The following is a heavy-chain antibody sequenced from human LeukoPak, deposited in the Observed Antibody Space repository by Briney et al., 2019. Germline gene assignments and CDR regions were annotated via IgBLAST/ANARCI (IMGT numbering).Heavy chain of an antibody. J-gene: IGHJ4*02. CDR2: IYYSGST. D-gene: IGHD2-8*02. CDR3: ARDRYWRYFDY. CDR1: RGSISNYY. V-gene: IGHV4-59*01. Sequence: PSETLSLTCSVSRGSISNYYWSWIRQPPGKGLEWIGYIYYSGSTNYNPSLKSRVTMSVDTSKNQFSLKLSSVTAADTAVYYCARDRYWRYFDYWGQGTLVTVSS.